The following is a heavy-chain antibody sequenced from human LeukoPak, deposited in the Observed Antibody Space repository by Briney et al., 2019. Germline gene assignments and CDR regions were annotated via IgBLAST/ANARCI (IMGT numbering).Heavy chain of an antibody. CDR3: ARDSIAAAGDFDY. D-gene: IGHD6-13*01. Sequence: GGSLRLSCAASGFSFSSYAMSWVRQAPGKGLEWVSAITGSGDRAYYADSVKGRFTISRDNAKNTLYLQMNSLRAEDTAVYYCARDSIAAAGDFDYWGQGTLVTVSS. CDR2: ITGSGDRA. CDR1: GFSFSSYA. J-gene: IGHJ4*02. V-gene: IGHV3-23*01.